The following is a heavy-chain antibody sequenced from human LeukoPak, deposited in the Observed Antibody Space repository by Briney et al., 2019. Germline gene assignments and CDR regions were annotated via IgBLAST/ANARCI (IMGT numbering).Heavy chain of an antibody. CDR2: ISWNSGSI. Sequence: GGSLRLSCAASGFTFDDYAMHWVRQAPGKGLDWVSGISWNSGSIGYADSVKGRFTISRDNAKNSLYLQMNSLRAEDMALYYCAKASFGYYYYMDVWGKGTTVTVSS. V-gene: IGHV3-9*03. J-gene: IGHJ6*03. D-gene: IGHD3-16*01. CDR1: GFTFDDYA. CDR3: AKASFGYYYYMDV.